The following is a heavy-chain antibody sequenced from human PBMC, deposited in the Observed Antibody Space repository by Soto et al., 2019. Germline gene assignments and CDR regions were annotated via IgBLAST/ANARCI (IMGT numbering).Heavy chain of an antibody. V-gene: IGHV4-39*01. CDR2: PHYSGST. J-gene: IGHJ4*02. CDR3: ARPTTYFGKPGAYTGYDFFDY. CDR1: PGSITSSHYF. D-gene: IGHD5-12*01. Sequence: PSETLSLTCTVSPGSITSSHYFWGWIRQPPGKGLKCSGSPHYSGSTYSNASLKSCISICVETSRSRPSLRLSFVTAAHTAVYYCARPTTYFGKPGAYTGYDFFDYWGQLTPGTVSS.